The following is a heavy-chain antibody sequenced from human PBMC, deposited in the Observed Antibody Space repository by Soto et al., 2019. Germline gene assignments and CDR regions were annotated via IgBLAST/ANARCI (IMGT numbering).Heavy chain of an antibody. CDR2: IIPVIGIG. CDR1: GGSFSTYT. V-gene: IGHV1-69*08. Sequence: QVQLVQSGAEVQKPGSSVKVSCKASGGSFSTYTINWVRQAPGQGLEWMGRIIPVIGIGNYAQKFKGRVTITADKSTSTAYMELSSLRSEDTAVYYCAGEDYDYYYLDVWGKGTTVTVSS. CDR3: AGEDYDYYYLDV. J-gene: IGHJ6*03.